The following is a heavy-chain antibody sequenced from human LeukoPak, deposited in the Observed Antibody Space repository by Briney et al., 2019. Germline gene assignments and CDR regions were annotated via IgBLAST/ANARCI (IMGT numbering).Heavy chain of an antibody. CDR2: IYTSGSTTSVST. CDR3: AIVDYDSRGSYYDNWFDP. Sequence: SQTLSLTCTVSGASISSASFYWSWIRQRAGNGPEWIGGIYTSGSTTSVSTNYNPSPNTWVTISVDTSKNQFYLRLSSVTAEDTAVYYCAIVDYDSRGSYYDNWFDPWGQGSLVTVSS. J-gene: IGHJ5*02. D-gene: IGHD3-22*01. CDR1: GASISSASFY. V-gene: IGHV4-61*02.